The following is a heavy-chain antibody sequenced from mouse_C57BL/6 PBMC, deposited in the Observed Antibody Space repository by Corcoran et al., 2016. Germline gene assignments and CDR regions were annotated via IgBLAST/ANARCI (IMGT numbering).Heavy chain of an antibody. CDR2: INTYSGVP. Sequence: QIQLVQSGPELKKPGETVKISCKASGYTFTTYGMSWGKQAPGKGLKWMGWINTYSGVPTYADDFKGRFAFSLETSASTAYLQINNLKNEDTATYFCARDSNWYFDVCGTGTTVTVSS. D-gene: IGHD2-5*01. J-gene: IGHJ1*03. CDR3: ARDSNWYFDV. V-gene: IGHV9-3*01. CDR1: GYTFTTYG.